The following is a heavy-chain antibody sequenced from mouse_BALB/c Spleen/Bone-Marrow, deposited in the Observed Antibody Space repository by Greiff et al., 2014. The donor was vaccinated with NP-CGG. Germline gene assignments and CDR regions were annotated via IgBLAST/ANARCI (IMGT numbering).Heavy chain of an antibody. D-gene: IGHD2-10*02. Sequence: VQLQQSGPELVKPGASVKMSCKASGYTFTSYVMHWVKQKPGQGLEWIGYINPYNDGTKYNEKFKGKVTLTSDKSSSTAYMELSSLTSEDSAVYYCARGGYGNVYYAMDYWGQGTSVTVSS. CDR2: INPYNDGT. V-gene: IGHV1-14*01. CDR1: GYTFTSYV. J-gene: IGHJ4*01. CDR3: ARGGYGNVYYAMDY.